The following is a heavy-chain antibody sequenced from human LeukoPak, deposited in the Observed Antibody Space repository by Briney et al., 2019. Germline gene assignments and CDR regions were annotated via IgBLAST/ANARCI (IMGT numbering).Heavy chain of an antibody. Sequence: SETLSLTCAVSGGSISGSSYFWGWIRQPPGKGPEWIGSIYYSGNTYYNPSLKSRVTISVDTSKNQFSLKLSSVTAADTAVYYCARLKEGIDYWGQGTLVTVSS. CDR3: ARLKEGIDY. D-gene: IGHD3-10*01. CDR2: IYYSGNT. V-gene: IGHV4-39*01. J-gene: IGHJ4*02. CDR1: GGSISGSSYF.